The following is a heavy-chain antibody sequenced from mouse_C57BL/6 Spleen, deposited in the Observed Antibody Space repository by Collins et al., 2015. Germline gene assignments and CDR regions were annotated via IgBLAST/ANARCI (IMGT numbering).Heavy chain of an antibody. CDR3: ARGDYGNGNSWFAY. Sequence: EVQLVESGGGLVKPGGSLKLSCAASGFTFSDYGMHWVRQAPEKGLEWVAYISSGSSTIYYADTVKGRFTISRDNAKNTLFLQMTSLRSEDTAMYYCARGDYGNGNSWFAYWGQGTLVTVSA. D-gene: IGHD2-1*01. CDR2: ISSGSSTI. V-gene: IGHV5-17*01. CDR1: GFTFSDYG. J-gene: IGHJ3*01.